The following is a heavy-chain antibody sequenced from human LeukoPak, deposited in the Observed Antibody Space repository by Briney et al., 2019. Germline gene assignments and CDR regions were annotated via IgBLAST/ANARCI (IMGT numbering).Heavy chain of an antibody. Sequence: GGSLRLSFAASGFTFSTKSMNWVRRAPGKGLEWVSYITADSGTTYYADSVKGRFTISRDNAKNSLYLQMNSLRDEDTAVYYCASRDYFDYWGQGTLVTVSS. CDR3: ASRDYFDY. CDR1: GFTFSTKS. J-gene: IGHJ4*02. V-gene: IGHV3-48*02. CDR2: ITADSGTT.